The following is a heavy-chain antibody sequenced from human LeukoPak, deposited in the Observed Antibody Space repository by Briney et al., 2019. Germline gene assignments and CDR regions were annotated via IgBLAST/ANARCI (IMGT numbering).Heavy chain of an antibody. CDR2: ISAYNGNT. J-gene: IGHJ4*02. Sequence: ASVKVSCKASGYTFTSYGISWVRQAPGQGLEWMGWISAYNGNTNYAQKLQGRVTMTTDTSTSTAYMELRSLRSDDTAVYYCARRGPSSGWTADFDYWGQGTLVTVSS. V-gene: IGHV1-18*01. CDR3: ARRGPSSGWTADFDY. D-gene: IGHD6-19*01. CDR1: GYTFTSYG.